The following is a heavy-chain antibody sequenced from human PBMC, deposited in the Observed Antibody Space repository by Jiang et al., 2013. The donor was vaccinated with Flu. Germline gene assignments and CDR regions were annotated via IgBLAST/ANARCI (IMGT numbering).Heavy chain of an antibody. CDR3: ARDLRVGAYCGGDCYSDAFDI. CDR1: GGTFSSYA. Sequence: PGSSVKVSCKASGGTFSSYAISWVRQAPGQGLEWMGRIIPILGIANYAQKFQGRVTITADKSTSTAYMELSSLRSEDTAVYYCARDLRVGAYCGGDCYSDAFDIWGQGTMVTVSS. D-gene: IGHD2-21*02. CDR2: IIPILGIA. J-gene: IGHJ3*02. V-gene: IGHV1-69*04.